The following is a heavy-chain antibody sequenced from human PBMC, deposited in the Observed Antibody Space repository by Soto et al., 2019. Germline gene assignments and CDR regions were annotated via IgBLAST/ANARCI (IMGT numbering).Heavy chain of an antibody. Sequence: QVQLVESGGGVVQPGKSLRLSCAASGFTFSTYGIHWVRQAPGKGLEWVAVISYDGGSKYYGDSVKGRFIISRDNSHNTVSLQMNSLRADDTAVYFCAKEQLAMTVVVADYFDSWGQGTLVTVSS. D-gene: IGHD3-22*01. CDR2: ISYDGGSK. J-gene: IGHJ4*02. V-gene: IGHV3-30*18. CDR3: AKEQLAMTVVVADYFDS. CDR1: GFTFSTYG.